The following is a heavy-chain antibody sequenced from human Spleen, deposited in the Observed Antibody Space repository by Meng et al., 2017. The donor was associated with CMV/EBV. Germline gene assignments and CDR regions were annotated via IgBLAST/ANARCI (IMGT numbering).Heavy chain of an antibody. CDR3: ARGYSSGWYDANWFDP. Sequence: QTTLKGSGPPLVKPTQTLTLTCTFSGFSLSTSGVGVGWIRQPPGKALEWLALIYWDDDKRYSPSLKSRLTITKDTSKNQVVLTMTNMDPVDTATYYCARGYSSGWYDANWFDPWGQGTLVTVSS. CDR1: GFSLSTSGVG. D-gene: IGHD6-19*01. J-gene: IGHJ5*02. V-gene: IGHV2-5*02. CDR2: IYWDDDK.